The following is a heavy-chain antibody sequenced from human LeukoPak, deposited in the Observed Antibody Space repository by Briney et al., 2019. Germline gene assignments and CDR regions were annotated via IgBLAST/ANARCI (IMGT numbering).Heavy chain of an antibody. CDR1: GYTFTSYG. J-gene: IGHJ4*02. D-gene: IGHD1-26*01. V-gene: IGHV1-18*01. CDR2: ISAYNGNT. Sequence: ASVNVSCKASGYTFTSYGISWVRQAPGQGLEWMGWISAYNGNTNYAQKFQGRVTITADKSTSTAYMELSSLRSEDTAVYYCARDRRELPGDYWGQGTLVTVSS. CDR3: ARDRRELPGDY.